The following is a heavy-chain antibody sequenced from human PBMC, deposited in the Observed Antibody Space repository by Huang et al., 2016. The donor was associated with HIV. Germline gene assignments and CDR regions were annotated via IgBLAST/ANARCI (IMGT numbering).Heavy chain of an antibody. CDR2: ISWNADNV. CDR1: GFKFEAYA. J-gene: IGHJ3*02. V-gene: IGHV3-9*01. D-gene: IGHD3-10*01. CDR3: SKDIEDGETGTISAFKM. Sequence: EGQLVESGGSLVQPGRSLRLSCVASGFKFEAYAMHWVRQIPGKGLEWVSGISWNADNVHYADYVKGRFTISRDNAKNSLYLQMSSLRLEDTAFYYCSKDIEDGETGTISAFKMWGQGTMVTVSS.